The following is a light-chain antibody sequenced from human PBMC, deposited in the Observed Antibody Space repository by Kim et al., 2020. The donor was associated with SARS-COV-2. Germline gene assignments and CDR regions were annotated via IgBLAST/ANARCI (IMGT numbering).Light chain of an antibody. CDR2: EDD. Sequence: KTVTISCTRSSGSIDDNYVQWYQQRPGGVPTTVIYEDDKRPSGVSDRFSGSIDNSSNSASLTISGLRTEDDADYYCQSYNRDNVIFGGGTQLTVL. CDR3: QSYNRDNVI. CDR1: SGSIDDNY. J-gene: IGLJ2*01. V-gene: IGLV6-57*03.